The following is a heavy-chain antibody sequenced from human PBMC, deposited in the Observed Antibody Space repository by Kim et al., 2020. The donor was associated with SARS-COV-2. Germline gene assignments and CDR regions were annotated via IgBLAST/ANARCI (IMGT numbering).Heavy chain of an antibody. V-gene: IGHV3-23*01. Sequence: VQGRFTISRGNSKNTLYLQRNSLRPEDPAVYYCAKATYYYGSGSSYFDYWGQGTLVTVSS. J-gene: IGHJ4*02. CDR3: AKATYYYGSGSSYFDY. D-gene: IGHD3-10*01.